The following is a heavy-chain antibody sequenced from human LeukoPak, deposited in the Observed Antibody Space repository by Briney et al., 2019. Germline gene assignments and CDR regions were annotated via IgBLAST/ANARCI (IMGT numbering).Heavy chain of an antibody. J-gene: IGHJ4*02. D-gene: IGHD3-22*01. Sequence: GGSLRLSCAASGFTFSSYAMSWVRQAPGKGLEWVSGISGSGDNTYYADSLKGRFTISRDNSKNTLYVQVNSLGTEDTAAYYCAKGSYYDSSGSFYFDYWGQGTLVTVSS. CDR2: ISGSGDNT. CDR3: AKGSYYDSSGSFYFDY. CDR1: GFTFSSYA. V-gene: IGHV3-23*01.